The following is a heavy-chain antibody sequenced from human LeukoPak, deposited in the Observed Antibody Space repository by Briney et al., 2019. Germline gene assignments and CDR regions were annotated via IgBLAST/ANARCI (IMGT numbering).Heavy chain of an antibody. D-gene: IGHD6-19*01. CDR3: ARDIALMFGSTGWQSFDY. J-gene: IGHJ4*02. V-gene: IGHV1-18*01. CDR1: GYTFTSYG. Sequence: GASVKVSRKASGYTFTSYGISLVRQAPGQGLEWMGWISPYNGNTTYAQKLQGRVTMTTDTSTSTAYLELRSLSSDDTAVYYCARDIALMFGSTGWQSFDYWGQGTLVTVSS. CDR2: ISPYNGNT.